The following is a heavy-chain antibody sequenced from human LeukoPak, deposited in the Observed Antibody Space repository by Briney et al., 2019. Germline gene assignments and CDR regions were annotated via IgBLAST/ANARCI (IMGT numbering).Heavy chain of an antibody. J-gene: IGHJ4*02. CDR1: GFTFSSYW. V-gene: IGHV3-74*01. CDR3: VRDRYYVPDY. Sequence: GGSLRLSCAASGFTFSSYWMSWFRQGAGKGLVWLSRITSDGRTTIYADSVEGRFTISRDNAKNTLYLQMNSLRVEDTAVYYCVRDRYYVPDYWGQGTLVTVSS. CDR2: ITSDGRTT. D-gene: IGHD3-10*02.